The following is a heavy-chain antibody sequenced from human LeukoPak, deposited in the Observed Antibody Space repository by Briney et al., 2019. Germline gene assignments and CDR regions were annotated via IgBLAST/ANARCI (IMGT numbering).Heavy chain of an antibody. J-gene: IGHJ4*02. CDR2: IYYSGST. V-gene: IGHV4-59*01. CDR3: ARDHGGYYFDY. D-gene: IGHD3-16*01. CDR1: GGSIASYY. Sequence: SETLSLICTLSGGSIASYYWSCLRQPPGKRLEWIGHIYYSGSTNYNPSLKSRVSISVDTSKNQFSLRLNSVTAADTAVYYCARDHGGYYFDYWGQGTLVTVSS.